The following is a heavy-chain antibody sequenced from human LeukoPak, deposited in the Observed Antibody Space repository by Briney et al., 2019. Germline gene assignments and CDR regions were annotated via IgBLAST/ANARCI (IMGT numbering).Heavy chain of an antibody. CDR2: ISSDGNTQ. V-gene: IGHV3-30-3*01. CDR3: ARGGGLDV. Sequence: GGSLRLSCAASGFTFSSYAMHWVRQAPGKGLDWAAVISSDGNTQYYADSVKGRFTISRDNAKNSLYLQMSNLRAEDTAVYFCARGGGLDVWGQGATVTVSS. CDR1: GFTFSSYA. J-gene: IGHJ6*02. D-gene: IGHD3-16*01.